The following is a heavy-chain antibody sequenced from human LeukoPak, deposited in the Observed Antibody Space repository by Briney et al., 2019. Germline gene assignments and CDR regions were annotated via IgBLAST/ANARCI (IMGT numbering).Heavy chain of an antibody. CDR1: GGSISSSSYY. Sequence: SETLSLTCIVSGGSISSSSYYWGWIRQPPGKGLEWIGSVYYKGNTYYIPSLKSRVTMSVDTSKNQFSLKLSSVTAADTAVYYCARGQDIWFGEIETPFDYWGQGTLVTVSS. D-gene: IGHD3-10*01. V-gene: IGHV4-39*07. CDR3: ARGQDIWFGEIETPFDY. CDR2: VYYKGNT. J-gene: IGHJ4*02.